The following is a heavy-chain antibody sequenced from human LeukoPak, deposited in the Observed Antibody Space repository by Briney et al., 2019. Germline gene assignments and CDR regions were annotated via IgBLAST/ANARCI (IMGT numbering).Heavy chain of an antibody. D-gene: IGHD2-15*01. V-gene: IGHV3-33*01. CDR2: IWYDGSNQ. CDR1: GFTFSSYG. J-gene: IGHJ3*02. Sequence: GGSLRLSCAASGFTFSSYGMHWVRQAPGKGLEWVAVIWYDGSNQYYADSVKGRFTISRDNSKNTLYLQMNSLRVEDTAVYYCARDGGAYSGGGFDIWGQGTMVTVSS. CDR3: ARDGGAYSGGGFDI.